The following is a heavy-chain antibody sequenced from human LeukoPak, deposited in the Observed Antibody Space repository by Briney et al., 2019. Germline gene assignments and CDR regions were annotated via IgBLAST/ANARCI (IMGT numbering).Heavy chain of an antibody. CDR2: IKEDGTEK. CDR3: AREEGGATPYFDY. V-gene: IGHV3-7*01. D-gene: IGHD1-26*01. CDR1: GFTFSSYW. J-gene: IGHJ4*02. Sequence: GGSLRLSCAASGFTFSSYWMSWVRQAPGKGLEWVANIKEDGTEKYYVDSVKGRFTISRDNSKNTLYLQMNSLRAEDTAVYYCAREEGGATPYFDYWGQGTLVTVSS.